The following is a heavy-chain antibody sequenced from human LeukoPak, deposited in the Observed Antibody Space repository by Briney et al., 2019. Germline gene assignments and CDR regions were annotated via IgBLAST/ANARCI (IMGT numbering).Heavy chain of an antibody. V-gene: IGHV4-61*01. D-gene: IGHD3-16*01. CDR1: GGSVSSSSFY. Sequence: SETLSLTCTVSGGSVSSSSFYWSWIRQPPGKGLEWIGYINYSGTTNYSPSLNSRVTISVDTSKNQFSLKLSSVIAADTAVYYCARERGTSLDYWGQGTLVTVSS. CDR2: INYSGTT. CDR3: ARERGTSLDY. J-gene: IGHJ4*02.